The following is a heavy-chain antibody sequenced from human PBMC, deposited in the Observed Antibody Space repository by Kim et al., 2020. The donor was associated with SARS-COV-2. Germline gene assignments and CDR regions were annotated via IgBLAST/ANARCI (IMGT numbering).Heavy chain of an antibody. D-gene: IGHD1-1*01. V-gene: IGHV1-46*01. CDR2: INPSGGGT. CDR1: GYTFTSYY. CDR3: AREKDWKDRSYWFDP. J-gene: IGHJ5*02. Sequence: ASVKVSCKASGYTFTSYYMHWVRQAPGQGLEWMGIINPSGGGTIYAQKFQGRVTMTRDTSTSTVYMELSSLKSEGTAMYYWAREKDWKDRSYWFDPWGQGTLVTVSS.